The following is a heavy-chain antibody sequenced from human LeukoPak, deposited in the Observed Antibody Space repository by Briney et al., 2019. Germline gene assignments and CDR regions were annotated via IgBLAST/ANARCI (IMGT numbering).Heavy chain of an antibody. D-gene: IGHD3-9*01. CDR1: GYSFTGYY. J-gene: IGHJ3*02. V-gene: IGHV1-2*02. CDR3: ARSPTIADAFAI. CDR2: INPKFGGT. Sequence: ASVKVSCKASGYSFTGYYIHWVRQAPGQGLEWTGWINPKFGGTNYAQNFQGRLTLTRDTSISTAYMELSRLRSDDTAMYYCARSPTIADAFAIWGRGTMVTVSS.